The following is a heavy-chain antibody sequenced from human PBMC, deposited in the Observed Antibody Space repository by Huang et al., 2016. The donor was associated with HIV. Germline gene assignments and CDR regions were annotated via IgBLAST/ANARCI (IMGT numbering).Heavy chain of an antibody. CDR3: VRDQGRLAVGGIDNWFDP. D-gene: IGHD6-19*01. CDR2: VYDSGTT. CDR1: GDSVSSHY. J-gene: IGHJ5*02. V-gene: IGHV4-59*02. Sequence: QVRLQESGPGLVKPSETLSLSCTVSGDSVSSHYWGWIRHPPGKGLEWIGTVYDSGTTKYNPRLKSRITISVDTSKNCFSLNITSVSAADTAMYFCVRDQGRLAVGGIDNWFDPWGQGALVTVSS.